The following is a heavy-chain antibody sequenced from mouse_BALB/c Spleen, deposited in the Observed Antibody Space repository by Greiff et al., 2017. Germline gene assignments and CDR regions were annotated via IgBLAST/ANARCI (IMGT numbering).Heavy chain of an antibody. D-gene: IGHD2-4*01. CDR2: ISSGGSYT. CDR1: GFTFSSYG. CDR3: ARHDYDGDYYAMDY. Sequence: EVQGVESGGDLVKPGGSLKLSCAASGFTFSSYGMSWVRQTPDKRLEWVATISSGGSYTYYPDSVKGRFTISRDKAKNTLYLQMSSLKSEDTAMYYCARHDYDGDYYAMDYWGQGTSVTVSS. V-gene: IGHV5-6*01. J-gene: IGHJ4*01.